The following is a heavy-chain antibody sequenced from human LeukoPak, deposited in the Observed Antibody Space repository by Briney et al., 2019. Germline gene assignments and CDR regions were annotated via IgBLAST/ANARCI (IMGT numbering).Heavy chain of an antibody. CDR2: IGTGDDT. D-gene: IGHD2-15*01. J-gene: IGHJ6*02. V-gene: IGHV3-13*01. CDR3: AREIRETVVTRHYYYGIDV. Sequence: GGSLRLSCAASGFTFSTYDMHWVRQVTGKGLEWVSAIGTGDDTYYQGSVKGRFTISRESAKNILYLQMSSLRAEDTAVYYCAREIRETVVTRHYYYGIDVWGQGTTVTVSS. CDR1: GFTFSTYD.